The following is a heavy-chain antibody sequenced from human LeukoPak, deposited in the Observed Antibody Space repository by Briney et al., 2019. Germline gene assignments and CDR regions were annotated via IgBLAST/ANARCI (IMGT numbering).Heavy chain of an antibody. Sequence: SETLSLTCTVSGDSISSSSYYWGWIRQPPGKGLEWIGSIYYSGSTYYNPSLKSRVTISVDTSKNQFSLKLSSVTAADTAVYYCARDRIYDSSGYYYYYYMDVWGKGTTVTVSS. CDR2: IYYSGST. D-gene: IGHD3-22*01. V-gene: IGHV4-39*07. J-gene: IGHJ6*03. CDR3: ARDRIYDSSGYYYYYYMDV. CDR1: GDSISSSSYY.